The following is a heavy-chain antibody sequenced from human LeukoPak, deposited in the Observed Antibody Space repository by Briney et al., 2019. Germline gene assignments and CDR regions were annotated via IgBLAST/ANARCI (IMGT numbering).Heavy chain of an antibody. Sequence: SETLSLTCAVYGGSFSGYYWSWVRQPPGKGLEWIGEINHSGSTNYNPSLKRRVTISVDTSKNQFSLKLSSVTAADTAVYYCARGTIITMVRGIYYYYGMDVWGKGTTVTVSS. CDR2: INHSGST. CDR1: GGSFSGYY. J-gene: IGHJ6*04. V-gene: IGHV4-34*01. CDR3: ARGTIITMVRGIYYYYGMDV. D-gene: IGHD3-10*01.